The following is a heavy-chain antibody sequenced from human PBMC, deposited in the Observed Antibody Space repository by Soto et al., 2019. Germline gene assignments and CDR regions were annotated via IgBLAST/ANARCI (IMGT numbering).Heavy chain of an antibody. J-gene: IGHJ1*01. V-gene: IGHV3-74*03. CDR3: VRDGENSRVLRGSY. CDR2: IKSDGSFT. Sequence: GGSLRLSCAASGFTFSSYWMHWVRQAPGKGLVWVSCIKSDGSFTTYADSVKGRFTISRDNAKNTVYLQMNSLRAEDTAVYYCVRDGENSRVLRGSYWGQGTVVPVSS. CDR1: GFTFSSYW. D-gene: IGHD6-6*01.